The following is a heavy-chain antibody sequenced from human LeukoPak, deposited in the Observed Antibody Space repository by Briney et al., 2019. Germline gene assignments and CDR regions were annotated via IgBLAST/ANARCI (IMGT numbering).Heavy chain of an antibody. D-gene: IGHD1-14*01. J-gene: IGHJ4*02. CDR1: GGTFSSYA. Sequence: SVKVSCKASGGTFSSYAISWVRQAPGQGLEWMGGIIPIFGTANYAQKFQGRVTITADESTSTAYMELSSLRSEDTAVYYCATNPLKQYYFDYWGQGTLVTVSS. CDR2: IIPIFGTA. CDR3: ATNPLKQYYFDY. V-gene: IGHV1-69*13.